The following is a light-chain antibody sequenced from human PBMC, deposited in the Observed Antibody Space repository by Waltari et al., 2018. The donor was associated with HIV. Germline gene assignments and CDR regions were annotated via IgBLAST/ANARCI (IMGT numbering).Light chain of an antibody. CDR1: QGVSNF. V-gene: IGKV1-8*01. CDR3: KQYYSFPLT. CDR2: AAS. J-gene: IGKJ4*01. Sequence: ALQMTQSPPSLPASTGDRVTITCRASQGVSNFLDWYQQKPGEAPKLLISAASTLQREVPSRVSGSGADTDFSLTISCLQSEDFATYYCKQYYSFPLTFGGGTRVEVK.